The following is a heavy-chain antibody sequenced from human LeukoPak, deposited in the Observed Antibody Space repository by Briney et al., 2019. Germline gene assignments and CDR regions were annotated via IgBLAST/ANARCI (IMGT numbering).Heavy chain of an antibody. V-gene: IGHV4-59*08. CDR1: GGSISTFY. CDR2: IYYNGST. Sequence: PSETLSLTCTVSGGSISTFYWNWIRQPPGKGLEWIGYIYYNGSTNYNPSLKSRVSISVDTSKNQFSLKLSSVTAADTAVYYCARGGRLLSIYWFDPWGQGTLVTVSS. CDR3: ARGGRLLSIYWFDP. D-gene: IGHD2/OR15-2a*01. J-gene: IGHJ5*02.